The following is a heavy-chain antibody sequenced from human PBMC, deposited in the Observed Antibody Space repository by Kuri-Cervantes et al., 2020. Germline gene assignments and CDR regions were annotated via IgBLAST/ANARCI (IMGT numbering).Heavy chain of an antibody. CDR1: GYTFTSYA. D-gene: IGHD1-26*01. V-gene: IGHV7-4-1*01. Sequence: ASVKVSCKASGYTFTSYAMNWVRQAPGQGLEWMGWINTNTGNPTYAQGFTGRFVFSLDTSVSTAYLQICSLKAEDTAVYYCAGGSYYYYYYYGMDVWGQGTTVTVSS. J-gene: IGHJ6*02. CDR3: AGGSYYYYYYYGMDV. CDR2: INTNTGNP.